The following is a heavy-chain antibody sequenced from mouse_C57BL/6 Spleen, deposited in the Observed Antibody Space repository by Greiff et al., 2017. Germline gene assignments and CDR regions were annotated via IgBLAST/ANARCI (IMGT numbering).Heavy chain of an antibody. CDR3: TRGESYYSNYVYFDY. V-gene: IGHV1-15*01. Sequence: VKLMESGAELVRPGASVTLSCKASGYTFTDYEMHWVKQTPVHGLEWIGANDPETGGTAYNQKFKGKAILTADKSSRTAYMELRSLTSEDSAVYYCTRGESYYSNYVYFDYWGQGTTLTVSS. J-gene: IGHJ2*01. D-gene: IGHD2-5*01. CDR1: GYTFTDYE. CDR2: NDPETGGT.